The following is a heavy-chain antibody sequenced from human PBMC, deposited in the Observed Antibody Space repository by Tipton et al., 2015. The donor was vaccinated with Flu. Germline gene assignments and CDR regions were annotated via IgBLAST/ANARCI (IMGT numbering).Heavy chain of an antibody. CDR1: GFTFSGYG. Sequence: SLRLSCAASGFTFSGYGMHWVRQAPGKGLEWVAFIWHDESDKYYADSVKGRFTISRDNSKSALYLVVNSLRADDTAVYYCAKDGWDTSGWYPFDYWGQGTLVTVSS. D-gene: IGHD6-19*01. CDR2: IWHDESDK. CDR3: AKDGWDTSGWYPFDY. V-gene: IGHV3-30*02. J-gene: IGHJ4*02.